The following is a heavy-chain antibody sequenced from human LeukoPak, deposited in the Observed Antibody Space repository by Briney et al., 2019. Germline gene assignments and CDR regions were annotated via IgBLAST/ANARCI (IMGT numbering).Heavy chain of an antibody. CDR2: MRADGSKT. V-gene: IGHV3-30*02. CDR3: ARDSVGDLLDY. D-gene: IGHD4-17*01. CDR1: GFTFSSYA. Sequence: GGSLRLSCTASGFTFSSYAMHWVRQAPGKGLEWVAIMRADGSKTYSTDSVKGRFTISRDNSKSTVYLQMNSLGAEDTAVYYCARDSVGDLLDYWGQGTPVTVSS. J-gene: IGHJ4*02.